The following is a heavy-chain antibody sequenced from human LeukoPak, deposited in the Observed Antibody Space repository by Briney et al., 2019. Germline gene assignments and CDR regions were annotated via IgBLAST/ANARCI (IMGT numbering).Heavy chain of an antibody. Sequence: PGGSLRLSCTASGFTFSSYEMNWVRQAPGKGLEWVSYIWSSGSPTHYADSVKGRFTISRDNAKNSLYLQMSSLRADDTAVYYCARELTGVAGDGLDVWGQGTMVTVSS. CDR1: GFTFSSYE. D-gene: IGHD2-8*02. J-gene: IGHJ3*01. CDR2: IWSSGSPT. V-gene: IGHV3-48*03. CDR3: ARELTGVAGDGLDV.